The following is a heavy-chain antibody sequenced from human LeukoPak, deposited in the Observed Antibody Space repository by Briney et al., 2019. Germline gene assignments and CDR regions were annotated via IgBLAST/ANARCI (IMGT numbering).Heavy chain of an antibody. J-gene: IGHJ4*02. CDR3: ARDALKDGYNYKGY. Sequence: SVKVSCKASGGTFSSYAISWVRQAPGQGLEWMGGIIPIFGTANYAQKFQGRVTITADESTSTAYMELSSLRSEDTAVYYCARDALKDGYNYKGYWGQGTLVTVSS. V-gene: IGHV1-69*13. D-gene: IGHD5-24*01. CDR1: GGTFSSYA. CDR2: IIPIFGTA.